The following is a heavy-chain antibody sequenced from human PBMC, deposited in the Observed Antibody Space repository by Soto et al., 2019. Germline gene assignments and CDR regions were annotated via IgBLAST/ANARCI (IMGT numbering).Heavy chain of an antibody. CDR3: ASFGYWLIVTTVPYYFDY. J-gene: IGHJ4*02. CDR2: INHSGST. V-gene: IGHV4-34*01. CDR1: GGSFSGYY. D-gene: IGHD4-17*01. Sequence: PSETLSLTCAVYGGSFSGYYWSWIRQPPGKGLEWIGEINHSGSTNYNPSLKSRVTISADKSKNQFTLKLSSVTAADTAVYHCASFGYWLIVTTVPYYFDYWGQGTLVTVSS.